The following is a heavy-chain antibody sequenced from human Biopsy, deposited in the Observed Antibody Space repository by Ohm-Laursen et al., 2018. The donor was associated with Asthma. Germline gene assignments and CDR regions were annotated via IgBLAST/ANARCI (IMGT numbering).Heavy chain of an antibody. CDR3: VRGSSSWHHGPFHYYYGLDV. J-gene: IGHJ6*02. CDR2: IYYIGTT. CDR1: SGSGGYMSSGNYY. V-gene: IGHV4-39*01. Sequence: TLSLTCSLSSGSGGYMSSGNYYWGWIRQPPGKGLEWIGSIYYIGTTYYNPSLEIRVPVSADTSKNHFSLKLTSVTAADTAVYYCVRGSSSWHHGPFHYYYGLDVWGQGTTATVSS. D-gene: IGHD6-13*01.